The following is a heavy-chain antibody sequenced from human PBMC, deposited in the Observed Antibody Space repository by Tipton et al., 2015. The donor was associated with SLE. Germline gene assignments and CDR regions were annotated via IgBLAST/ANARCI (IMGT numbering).Heavy chain of an antibody. CDR1: GFTFSSYW. J-gene: IGHJ4*02. V-gene: IGHV3-NL1*01. D-gene: IGHD1-1*01. Sequence: SLRLSCAASGFTFSSYWMHWVRQAPGKGLQWVSVIYTGGSSTYYADSVKGRFTISRDTSKNTLYLEMNNLRADDTAVYYCAKGALGKTGSFFDHWRQGTLVTVSS. CDR2: IYTGGSST. CDR3: AKGALGKTGSFFDH.